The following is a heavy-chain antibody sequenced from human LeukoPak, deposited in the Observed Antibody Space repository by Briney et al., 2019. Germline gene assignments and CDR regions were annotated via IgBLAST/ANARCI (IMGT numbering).Heavy chain of an antibody. CDR1: GFTVSRSY. CDR3: ARAPFYFDSSNYPYFDY. CDR2: IYTGGNT. D-gene: IGHD3-22*01. J-gene: IGHJ4*02. Sequence: GGSLRLSCAASGFTVSRSYISWVRQAPGKGLEWVSVIYTGGNTYYADSVEGRFTISRDNSKNTLYLQMNSLRAEDTAVYYCARAPFYFDSSNYPYFDYWGQGTLVTVSS. V-gene: IGHV3-53*01.